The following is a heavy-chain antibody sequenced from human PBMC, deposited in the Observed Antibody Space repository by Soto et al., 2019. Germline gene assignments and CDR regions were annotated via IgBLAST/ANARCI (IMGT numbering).Heavy chain of an antibody. CDR2: ITQDGSKR. D-gene: IGHD3-3*01. J-gene: IGHJ6*03. Sequence: PGGSLRLSCAASGFTFSSYGMHWVRQAPGKGLEWVANITQDGSKRYYADSVKGRFTISRDNAKNSLYLQMNSLRAEDTAVYYCARVRFFRITIFDYYYYYMDVWGKGTTVTVSS. V-gene: IGHV3-7*01. CDR3: ARVRFFRITIFDYYYYYMDV. CDR1: GFTFSSYG.